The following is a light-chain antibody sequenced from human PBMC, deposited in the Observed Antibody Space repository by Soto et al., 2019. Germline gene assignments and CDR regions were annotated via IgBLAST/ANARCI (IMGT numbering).Light chain of an antibody. CDR3: CSYTSSNTGV. V-gene: IGLV2-14*01. J-gene: IGLJ3*02. CDR1: SSDVGGYNY. Sequence: QSALTQPASVSGSPGQSITISCTGTSSDVGGYNYVSWYQQHSGKAPKLMIYEVSNRPSGVSNRFSGSKSGNTASLTISGLQAEDEADYYCCSYTSSNTGVFGGGTKLTVL. CDR2: EVS.